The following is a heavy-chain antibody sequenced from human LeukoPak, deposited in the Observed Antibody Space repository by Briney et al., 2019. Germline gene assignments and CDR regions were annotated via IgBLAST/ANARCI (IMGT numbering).Heavy chain of an antibody. CDR1: GGSISSYY. J-gene: IGHJ4*02. Sequence: TSETLSLTCTVPGGSISSYYWSWIRQPPGKGLEWIGYIYYSGSTNYNPSLKSRVTISVDTSKNQFSLKLSSVTAADTAVYYCARAERGGSSFDYWGQGTLVTVSS. V-gene: IGHV4-59*01. CDR3: ARAERGGSSFDY. D-gene: IGHD6-6*01. CDR2: IYYSGST.